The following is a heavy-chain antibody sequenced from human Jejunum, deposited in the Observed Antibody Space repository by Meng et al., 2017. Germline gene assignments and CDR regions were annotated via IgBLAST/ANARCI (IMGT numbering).Heavy chain of an antibody. CDR1: GFTFSSYG. V-gene: IGHV3-23*01. D-gene: IGHD1-1*01. J-gene: IGHJ4*02. Sequence: GESLKISCTASGFTFSSYGMSWVRQAPGKGLAWVSALSGSGAGTYYADSVKGRFTISRDNSKNTVFLQMNSLRAEDTAIYNCAKAGTGYYFDYWGQGTLVTVSS. CDR2: LSGSGAGT. CDR3: AKAGTGYYFDY.